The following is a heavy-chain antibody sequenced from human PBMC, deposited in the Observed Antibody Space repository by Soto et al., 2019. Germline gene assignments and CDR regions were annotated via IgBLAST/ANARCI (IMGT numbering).Heavy chain of an antibody. CDR1: GFTFIDYY. Sequence: GGSLRLSCAASGFTFIDYYMSWSLQAPGKGLEWVSYISSSGSTIYYADSVKGRFTISRDNAKNSLYLQMNSLRAEDTAVYYCARDGVYGDPFDYWGQGTLVTVSS. V-gene: IGHV3-11*01. J-gene: IGHJ4*02. D-gene: IGHD4-17*01. CDR2: ISSSGSTI. CDR3: ARDGVYGDPFDY.